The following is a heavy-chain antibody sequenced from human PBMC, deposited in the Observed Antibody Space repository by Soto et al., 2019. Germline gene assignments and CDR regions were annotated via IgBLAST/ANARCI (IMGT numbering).Heavy chain of an antibody. CDR3: ARGETYYDFWTGYYGYYFDF. CDR1: GFTFSSFS. J-gene: IGHJ4*02. V-gene: IGHV3-48*02. Sequence: GGSLRLSCEVSGFTFSSFSMNWVRQAPGKGLEWVSYISDSAGTIYYADSVRGRFTISRDNAKNSLYLQMSSLRDEDTAVYYCARGETYYDFWTGYYGYYFDFWGQGTLVTVSS. CDR2: ISDSAGTI. D-gene: IGHD3-3*01.